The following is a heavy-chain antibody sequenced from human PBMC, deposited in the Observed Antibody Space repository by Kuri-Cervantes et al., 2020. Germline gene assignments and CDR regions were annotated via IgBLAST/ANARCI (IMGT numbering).Heavy chain of an antibody. D-gene: IGHD1-1*01. Sequence: SVKVSCKASGGTFSSYSISWVRQAPGQGLEWMGVFMPLFGTANYAQKFKGRVTITADESASTVYMELNSLRSDDTAVYYCARSIQLGIVSERALDYWGQGTLVTVSS. CDR3: ARSIQLGIVSERALDY. CDR1: GGTFSSYS. V-gene: IGHV1-69*13. J-gene: IGHJ4*02. CDR2: FMPLFGTA.